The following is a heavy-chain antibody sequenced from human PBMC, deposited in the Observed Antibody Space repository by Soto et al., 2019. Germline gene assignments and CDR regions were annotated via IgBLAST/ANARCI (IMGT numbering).Heavy chain of an antibody. CDR2: INTDGSST. J-gene: IGHJ4*02. Sequence: EVQLVESGGGLVQPGGSLRLSCAASGFTFSSYWMHWVRQAPGKGLVWISRINTDGSSTSYVDSVQGRFTISRDNGKNTLFVQMNSPRGEDTAVYYGARRGSGVTRILHYWGQGTLVTVSS. CDR1: GFTFSSYW. D-gene: IGHD2-15*01. V-gene: IGHV3-74*01. CDR3: ARRGSGVTRILHY.